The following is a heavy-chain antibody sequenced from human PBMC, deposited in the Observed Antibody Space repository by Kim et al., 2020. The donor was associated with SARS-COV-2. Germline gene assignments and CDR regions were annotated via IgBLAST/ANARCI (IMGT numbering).Heavy chain of an antibody. J-gene: IGHJ5*02. CDR1: GGSFSGYY. Sequence: SETLSLTCAVYGGSFSGYYWSWIRQPPGKGLEWIGEINHSGSTNYNPSLKSRVTISVDTSKNQFSLKLSSVTAADTAVYYCARGEGYCSGGSCYSSSGWYAKRKYNWFDPWGQGTLVTVSS. CDR3: ARGEGYCSGGSCYSSSGWYAKRKYNWFDP. CDR2: INHSGST. D-gene: IGHD2-15*01. V-gene: IGHV4-34*01.